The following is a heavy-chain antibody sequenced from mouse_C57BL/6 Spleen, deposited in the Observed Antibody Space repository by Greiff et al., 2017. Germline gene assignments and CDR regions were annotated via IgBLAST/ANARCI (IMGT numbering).Heavy chain of an antibody. CDR3: TRNYDYEFAY. D-gene: IGHD2-4*01. V-gene: IGHV1-15*01. CDR2: IDPETGGT. J-gene: IGHJ3*01. CDR1: GYTFTDYE. Sequence: QVQLQQSGAELVRPGASVTLSCKASGYTFTDYEMNWVKQTPVHGLEWIGAIDPETGGTAYNQKFKGKAILTVDKSSSTAYMELRSLTSEDSAVYYCTRNYDYEFAYWGQGTLVTVSA.